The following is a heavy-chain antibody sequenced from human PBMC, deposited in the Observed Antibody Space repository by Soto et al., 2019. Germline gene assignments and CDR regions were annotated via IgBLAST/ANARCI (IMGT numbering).Heavy chain of an antibody. J-gene: IGHJ4*02. CDR1: DGSISSYY. Sequence: LSLTCTVSDGSISSYYWTWIRQPPGKGLEWIGNTYYSGSTDYNPSLKSRVTISVDTSKNWVSLNLYSVTAADTAVYFCARGRSSTYLTGYYFDYWGQGTLVTVSS. D-gene: IGHD6-13*01. V-gene: IGHV4-59*01. CDR3: ARGRSSTYLTGYYFDY. CDR2: TYYSGST.